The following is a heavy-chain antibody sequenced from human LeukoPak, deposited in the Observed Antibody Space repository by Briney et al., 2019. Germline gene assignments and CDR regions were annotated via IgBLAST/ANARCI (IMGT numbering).Heavy chain of an antibody. CDR2: MNPNSGNT. V-gene: IGHV1-8*01. Sequence: ASVKVSCKASGYTFTSYDINWVRQATGQGLEWMGWMNPNSGNTGYAQKFQGRVTMTRNTSISTAYMELSSLRSEDTAVYYCARGYCSSTSCYMWDWFDPWGQGTLVTVSS. D-gene: IGHD2-2*02. J-gene: IGHJ5*02. CDR3: ARGYCSSTSCYMWDWFDP. CDR1: GYTFTSYD.